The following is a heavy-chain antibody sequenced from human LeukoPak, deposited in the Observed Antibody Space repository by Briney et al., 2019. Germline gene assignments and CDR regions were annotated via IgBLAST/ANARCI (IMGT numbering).Heavy chain of an antibody. CDR2: IYSSGST. V-gene: IGHV4-59*08. Sequence: PSETLSLTCTVSGGSINYYYWSWIRQPPGKGLEYIGYIYSSGSTNYNPSLKSRVTMSVDTSKNQFSLKLSSVTAADTAVYYCARHPSRTYYYDSSGLNWGQGTLVTVSS. J-gene: IGHJ4*02. D-gene: IGHD3-22*01. CDR3: ARHPSRTYYYDSSGLN. CDR1: GGSINYYY.